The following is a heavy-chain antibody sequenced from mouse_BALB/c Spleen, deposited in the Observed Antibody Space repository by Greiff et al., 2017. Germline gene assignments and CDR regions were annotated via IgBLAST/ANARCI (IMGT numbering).Heavy chain of an antibody. D-gene: IGHD1-1*01. CDR2: ILPGSGST. Sequence: QVQLKQSGAELMKPGASVKISCKATGYTFSSYWIEWVKQRPGHGLEWIGEILPGSGSTNYNEKFKGKATFTADTSSNTAYMQRSSLTSEASAVYDCARDDYGSSYDLDWWGRGSARAV. V-gene: IGHV1-9*01. CDR1: GYTFSSYW. CDR3: ARDDYGSSYDLDW. J-gene: IGHJ2*01.